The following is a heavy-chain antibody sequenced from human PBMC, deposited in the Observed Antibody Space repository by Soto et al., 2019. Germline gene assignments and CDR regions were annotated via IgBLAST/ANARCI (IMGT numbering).Heavy chain of an antibody. CDR3: ARESSSTVTTGGGGSAKDY. V-gene: IGHV3-30-3*01. D-gene: IGHD4-17*01. CDR2: ISYDGTNR. CDR1: GLTFSNYA. Sequence: QVHLVESGGGVVQPGTSLRLSCAASGLTFSNYAMHWVRQAPGKGLEWVAFISYDGTNRCYQESVKGRFTISRDNSNNTLYRQMNSLKTEGTAVYYCARESSSTVTTGGGGSAKDYWGQGTLVNVSS. J-gene: IGHJ4*02.